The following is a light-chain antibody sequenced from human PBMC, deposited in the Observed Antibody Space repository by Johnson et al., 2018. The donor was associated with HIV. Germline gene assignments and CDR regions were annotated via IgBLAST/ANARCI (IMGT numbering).Light chain of an antibody. Sequence: QSMLTQSPSVSAAPGQKVTISCSGSSSNIGNNYVSWYQQLPGTAPNLLIYENNKRPSGIPDRFSGSKSGTSATLGITGLQTGDEADYYCGTWDSSLRVGFFGTGTKVTVL. CDR1: SSNIGNNY. J-gene: IGLJ1*01. V-gene: IGLV1-51*02. CDR3: GTWDSSLRVGF. CDR2: ENN.